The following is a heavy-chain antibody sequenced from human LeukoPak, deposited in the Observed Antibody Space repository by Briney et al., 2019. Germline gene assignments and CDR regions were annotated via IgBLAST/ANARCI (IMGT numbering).Heavy chain of an antibody. CDR2: ISSDGSNK. CDR1: GFSFSTYG. CDR3: ARALTAFIVVVPAGY. V-gene: IGHV3-30*03. Sequence: PGRSLRLSCAASGFSFSTYGMHWVRQAPGEGLEWVAVISSDGSNKYYADSVRGRFTISRDNSKNTLYLQMNSLRAEDTAVYYCARALTAFIVVVPAGYWGQGTLVTVSS. D-gene: IGHD2-2*01. J-gene: IGHJ4*02.